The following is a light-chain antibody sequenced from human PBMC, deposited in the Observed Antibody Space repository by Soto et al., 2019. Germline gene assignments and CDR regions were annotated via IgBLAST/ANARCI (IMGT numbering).Light chain of an antibody. V-gene: IGKV1-39*01. J-gene: IGKJ1*01. Sequence: QMIQSPSSLSASAGDRVTITCRASQSIXTLLNWYQPKPGKAPKLLXAPASSLQRGGPSRFSGSGSGTDFTLTISSLQPEYFANYYCQQSYTARWTFGQGTKVDIK. CDR2: PAS. CDR3: QQSYTARWT. CDR1: QSIXTL.